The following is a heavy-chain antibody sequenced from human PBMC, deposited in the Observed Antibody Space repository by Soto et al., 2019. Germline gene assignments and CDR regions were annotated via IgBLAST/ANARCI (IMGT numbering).Heavy chain of an antibody. CDR3: ARYTSSWGLH. J-gene: IGHJ4*02. CDR2: ITSSDNT. V-gene: IGHV3-23*01. D-gene: IGHD6-13*01. CDR1: GFTFSSYA. Sequence: EVQLLESGGGLVQPGGSLRLSCAASGFTFSSYAMTWVRQAPGKGLEWVSSITSSDNTYYADSVKCRFTISRDNSKNTMYLQMNSLRAEDTAVYSCARYTSSWGLHCGQGTLVTVSS.